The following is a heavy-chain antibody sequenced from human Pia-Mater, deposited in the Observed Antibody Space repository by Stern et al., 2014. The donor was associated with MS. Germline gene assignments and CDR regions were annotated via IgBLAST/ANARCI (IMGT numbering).Heavy chain of an antibody. V-gene: IGHV4-31*03. CDR3: ARKGAIVPAAIENWFDS. CDR1: GGSISSGGYF. J-gene: IGHJ5*01. D-gene: IGHD2-2*01. CDR2: IYHSGGT. Sequence: QLQLQESGPGLVKPSQTLSLTCTVSGGSISSGGYFWSWIRQHPGKGLEWIGVIYHSGGTYYNPSLKSRLTISVDTSKNQFSLNLSSVTAADTAVYYCARKGAIVPAAIENWFDSWGQGTLVTVSS.